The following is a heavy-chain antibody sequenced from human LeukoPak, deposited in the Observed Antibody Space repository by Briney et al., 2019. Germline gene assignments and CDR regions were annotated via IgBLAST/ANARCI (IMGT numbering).Heavy chain of an antibody. V-gene: IGHV3-7*03. D-gene: IGHD5-12*01. CDR3: GRGGYSGYDFDY. J-gene: IGHJ4*02. CDR2: IKQDGSEK. CDR1: GFTFSSYW. Sequence: GGSLRLSCAASGFTFSSYWMSWVRQAPGKGLEWVANIKQDGSEKYYVDSVKGRFTISRDNAKNSLYLQMNSLRAEDTALYYCGRGGYSGYDFDYWGQGTLVTVSS.